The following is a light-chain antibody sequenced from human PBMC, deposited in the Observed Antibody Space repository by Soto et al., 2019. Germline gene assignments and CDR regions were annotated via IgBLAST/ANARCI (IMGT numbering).Light chain of an antibody. Sequence: EIVMTQSPATLSVSPGERATLSCRASQSVSSNLAWYQQKPGQPPRLLIYGASTRATGIPARFSGSRSGTEFTLTISSLQSEDFAVYYCQQYNNWPPWTFGQGTKVDIK. V-gene: IGKV3-15*01. CDR3: QQYNNWPPWT. CDR1: QSVSSN. J-gene: IGKJ1*01. CDR2: GAS.